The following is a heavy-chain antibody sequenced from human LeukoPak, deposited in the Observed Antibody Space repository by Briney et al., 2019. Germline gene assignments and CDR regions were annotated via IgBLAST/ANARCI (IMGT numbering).Heavy chain of an antibody. CDR2: ISDSGGST. CDR3: AKEGMTTVTAVDC. CDR1: GFTFSSYA. J-gene: IGHJ4*02. D-gene: IGHD4-17*01. V-gene: IGHV3-23*01. Sequence: GGSLTLSCAASGFTFSSYAMTWVRQAPGKGLEWVSVISDSGGSTYYADSVKGRFTISRDNSKNTLYLQMNSLRAEDTAVYYCAKEGMTTVTAVDCWGKGTLVTVAS.